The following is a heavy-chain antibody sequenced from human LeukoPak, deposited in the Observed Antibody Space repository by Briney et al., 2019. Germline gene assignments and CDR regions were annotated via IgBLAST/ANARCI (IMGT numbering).Heavy chain of an antibody. J-gene: IGHJ4*02. CDR1: GFTFSSCW. CDR2: IKQDGSGK. D-gene: IGHD6-13*01. Sequence: GGSLRLSCAASGFTFSSCWMSWVRQAPGKGLEWVANIKQDGSGKYYVDSVKGRFTISRDNAKNSLYLQMNSLRAEDTAVYYCMANYSSSWYYFDYWGQGTLVTVSS. CDR3: MANYSSSWYYFDY. V-gene: IGHV3-7*01.